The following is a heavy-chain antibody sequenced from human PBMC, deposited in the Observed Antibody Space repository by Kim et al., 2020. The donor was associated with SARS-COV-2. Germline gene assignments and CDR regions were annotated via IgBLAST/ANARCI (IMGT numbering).Heavy chain of an antibody. V-gene: IGHV3-48*02. J-gene: IGHJ5*02. Sequence: GGSLSLSCAASGFTFSTYSMNWVRQAPGKGLEWVSYISSSSSTIYYADSVKGRFTISRDNAKNSLYLQMNSLRDEDTAVYYCARDDYVWGSYRYQGANWFDPWGQGTLVTVSS. D-gene: IGHD3-16*02. CDR1: GFTFSTYS. CDR3: ARDDYVWGSYRYQGANWFDP. CDR2: ISSSSSTI.